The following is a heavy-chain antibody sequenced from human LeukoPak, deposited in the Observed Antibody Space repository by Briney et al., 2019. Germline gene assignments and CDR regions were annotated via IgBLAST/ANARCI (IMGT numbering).Heavy chain of an antibody. D-gene: IGHD6-13*01. CDR1: GGSISSYY. CDR3: ARHGDQYSSSWTSDWFDP. J-gene: IGHJ5*02. CDR2: IYYSGST. Sequence: PSETLSLTCTVSGGSISSYYLSWIRQPPGKGLEWIGYIYYSGSTNYNPSLKSRVTISVDTSKNQFSLKLSSVTAADTAVYYCARHGDQYSSSWTSDWFDPWGQGTLVTVSS. V-gene: IGHV4-59*08.